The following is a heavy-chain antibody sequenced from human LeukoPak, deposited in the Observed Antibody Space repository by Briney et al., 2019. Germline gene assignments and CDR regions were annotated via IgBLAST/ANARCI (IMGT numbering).Heavy chain of an antibody. V-gene: IGHV3-33*01. Sequence: GGSLRLSCVASGFTFSSYGMHWVRQAPGKGLEWVAVIWYDGSNKYYADSVKGRFTISRDNSKNTLYLQMNSLRAEDTAVYYCARAALGVRGPKYWGQGTLVTVSS. CDR3: ARAALGVRGPKY. CDR1: GFTFSSYG. J-gene: IGHJ4*02. CDR2: IWYDGSNK. D-gene: IGHD3-10*01.